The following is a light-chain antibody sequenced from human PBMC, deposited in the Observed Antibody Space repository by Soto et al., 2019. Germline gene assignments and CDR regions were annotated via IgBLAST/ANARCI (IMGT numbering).Light chain of an antibody. Sequence: EVVLTQSPVTLSLSPGGRATLSCRASQSVSSYLAWYQQKPGQAPRLLIYDASNRATGIPARFSGSGSGTEFTLTISSLQSEDFAVYYCQQYNNWPPGTFGQGTKVDIK. CDR1: QSVSSY. CDR2: DAS. CDR3: QQYNNWPPGT. J-gene: IGKJ1*01. V-gene: IGKV3-11*01.